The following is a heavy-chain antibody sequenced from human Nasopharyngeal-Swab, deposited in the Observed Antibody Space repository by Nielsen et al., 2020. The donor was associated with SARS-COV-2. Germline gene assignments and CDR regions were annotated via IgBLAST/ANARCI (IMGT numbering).Heavy chain of an antibody. V-gene: IGHV3-7*01. J-gene: IGHJ4*02. D-gene: IGHD1-26*01. CDR3: VRNGGALDF. Sequence: GGSLRLSCAASGFTFTNHWMSWVRQAPGKGLEWLANINQAGSVQKYVDSVQGRFFISRDNTEKTLFLQMNSLTVGDTAVYYCVRNGGALDFWGQGTMVTVSS. CDR1: GFTFTNHW. CDR2: INQAGSVQ.